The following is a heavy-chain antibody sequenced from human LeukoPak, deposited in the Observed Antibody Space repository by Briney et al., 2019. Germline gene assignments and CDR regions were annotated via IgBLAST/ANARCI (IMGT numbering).Heavy chain of an antibody. Sequence: ASETLSLTCTVSGGSISSGGYYWSWIRQHPGKGLEWIGYIYCSGSTYYNPSLKSRVTISVDTSKNQFSLTLSSVTAADTAVYYCAREGRVVVPAASFFDYWGQGTLVTVSS. CDR1: GGSISSGGYY. D-gene: IGHD2-2*01. CDR3: AREGRVVVPAASFFDY. J-gene: IGHJ4*02. CDR2: IYCSGST. V-gene: IGHV4-31*03.